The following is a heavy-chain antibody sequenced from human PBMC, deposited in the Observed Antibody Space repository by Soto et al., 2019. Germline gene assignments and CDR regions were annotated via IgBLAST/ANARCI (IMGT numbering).Heavy chain of an antibody. J-gene: IGHJ4*02. V-gene: IGHV4-59*11. Sequence: SETLSLTCTVSGGSISGHYWIWIRQPPGEGMEWIGYIFYSGSTTYNNNPSLKSRVSISVDTSKNQFYLRLSSVTAADTAVYYCARGGIQLSYAFDYWGQGILVTVSS. CDR2: IFYSGSTTY. CDR1: GGSISGHY. D-gene: IGHD5-18*01. CDR3: ARGGIQLSYAFDY.